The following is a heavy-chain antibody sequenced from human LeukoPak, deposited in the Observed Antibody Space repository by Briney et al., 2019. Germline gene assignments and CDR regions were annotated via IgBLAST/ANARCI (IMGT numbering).Heavy chain of an antibody. J-gene: IGHJ3*02. V-gene: IGHV7-4-1*02. CDR3: AVDYYDSSGYHAYAFDI. Sequence: ASVKVSCKASGYTFTSYAMNWVRQAPGQGLEWMGWINTNTGNPTYAQGFTGRFVLSLDTSVSTAYLQISSLKAEDTAVYYCAVDYYDSSGYHAYAFDIWGQGTMVTVSS. CDR1: GYTFTSYA. CDR2: INTNTGNP. D-gene: IGHD3-22*01.